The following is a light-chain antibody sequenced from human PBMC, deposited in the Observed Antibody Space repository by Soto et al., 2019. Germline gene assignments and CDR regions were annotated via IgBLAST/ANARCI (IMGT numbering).Light chain of an antibody. J-gene: IGKJ4*01. V-gene: IGKV3-20*01. CDR1: QSVSSSY. CDR2: GAS. CDR3: QQYGSSPLT. Sequence: EIVLSKAPGILSWTPGERAAPSCRASQSVSSSYLAWYQRKPGQAPRLLSYGASSRATGIPDRFCGSGSGTDFTLPTIRLEPPDFAVYYCQQYGSSPLTFGGGTKVDIK.